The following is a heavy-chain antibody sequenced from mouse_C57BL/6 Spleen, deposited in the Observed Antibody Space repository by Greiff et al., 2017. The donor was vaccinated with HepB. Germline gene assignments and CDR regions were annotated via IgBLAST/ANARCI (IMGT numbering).Heavy chain of an antibody. CDR1: GYAFTNYL. V-gene: IGHV1-54*01. D-gene: IGHD1-1*01. CDR2: INPGSGGT. J-gene: IGHJ3*01. Sequence: QVQLQQSGAELVRPGTSVKVSCKASGYAFTNYLIEWVKQRPGQGLEWIGVINPGSGGTNYNEKFKGKATLTADKSSSTAYMQLSSLTSEDSAVYFCARSDYYYGSGAYWGQGTLVTVSA. CDR3: ARSDYYYGSGAY.